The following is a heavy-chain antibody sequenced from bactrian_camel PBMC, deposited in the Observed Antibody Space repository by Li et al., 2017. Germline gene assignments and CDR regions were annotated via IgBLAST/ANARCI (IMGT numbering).Heavy chain of an antibody. Sequence: HVQLVESGGGLVQPGGSLRLSCAASDYMAGTLCMGWFRQAPGKECELVSSITSDGTTNYLDSVKGRFTISRDNAKNTLFLRMGSLKPEDTAMYLCKADCFVDDRWHYYWGQGTQVTVS. CDR3: KADCFVDDRWHYY. CDR1: DYMAGTLC. CDR2: ITSDGTT. V-gene: IGHV3S53*01. J-gene: IGHJ4*01. D-gene: IGHD1*01.